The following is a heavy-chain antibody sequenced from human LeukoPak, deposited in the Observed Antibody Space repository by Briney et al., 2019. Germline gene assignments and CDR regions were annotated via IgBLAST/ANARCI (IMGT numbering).Heavy chain of an antibody. J-gene: IGHJ6*03. CDR1: GGSSSSYD. CDR3: ATGPQFYYYYMDV. V-gene: IGHV4-59*01. CDR2: IYYSGST. Sequence: SETLSLTCTVSGGSSSSYDWSWIRQPPGNGLDSIGYIYYSGSTNYNPSLKSRVTISVDTSKNQFSLKLSSVTAADTAVYYCATGPQFYYYYMDVWGKGTTVTVSS.